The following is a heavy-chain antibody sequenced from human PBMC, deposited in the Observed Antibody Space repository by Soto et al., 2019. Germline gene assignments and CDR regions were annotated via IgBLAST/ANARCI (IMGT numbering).Heavy chain of an antibody. Sequence: SETLSLTCAVSGGSISSGGYSWSWIRQPPGKGLEWIGYIYHSGSTYYNPPLKSRVTISVDTSKNQFSLKLSSVTAADTAVYYCASSSLLLKYYFDYWRQGTLVTVSS. CDR3: ASSSLLLKYYFDY. V-gene: IGHV4-30-2*05. CDR2: IYHSGST. CDR1: GGSISSGGYS. D-gene: IGHD3-22*01. J-gene: IGHJ4*02.